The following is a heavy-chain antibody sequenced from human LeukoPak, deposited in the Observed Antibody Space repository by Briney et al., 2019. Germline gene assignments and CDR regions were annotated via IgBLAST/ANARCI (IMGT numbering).Heavy chain of an antibody. Sequence: PSETLSLTCTVSGGPISSGDYYWSWIRQPPGKGLEWIGYLYYSGSTYYNPSLKSRVTISVDTSKNQFSLKLSSVTAADTAVYYCARRSGYSNDAFDIWGQGTMVTVSS. CDR2: LYYSGST. CDR1: GGPISSGDYY. CDR3: ARRSGYSNDAFDI. V-gene: IGHV4-30-4*01. D-gene: IGHD3-3*01. J-gene: IGHJ3*02.